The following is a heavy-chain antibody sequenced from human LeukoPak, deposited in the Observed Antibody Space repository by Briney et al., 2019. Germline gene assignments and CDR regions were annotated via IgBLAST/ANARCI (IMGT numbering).Heavy chain of an antibody. CDR2: ISSNGGST. CDR3: ARVDSNGYYFFDY. V-gene: IGHV3-64*01. J-gene: IGHJ4*02. CDR1: GFTFSSYA. D-gene: IGHD5-18*01. Sequence: GGSLRLSCAASGFTFSSYAMHWGRQAPGKGLEYVSTISSNGGSTYYANTVKGRFTISRDNSKNTLYLQMGSLRAEDMAVYYCARVDSNGYYFFDYWGQGTLVTVSS.